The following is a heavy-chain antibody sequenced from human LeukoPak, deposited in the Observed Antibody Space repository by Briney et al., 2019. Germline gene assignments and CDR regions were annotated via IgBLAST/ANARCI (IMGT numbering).Heavy chain of an antibody. CDR2: ISWNSGSI. D-gene: IGHD5-24*01. Sequence: GGSLRLSCAASGSTFDDYGMSWVRQAPGKGLEWVSGISWNSGSIGYADSVKGRFTISRDNAKNSLYLQMNSLRAEDTALYYCAKDRVATMGEYYFDYWGQGTLVTVSS. CDR3: AKDRVATMGEYYFDY. V-gene: IGHV3-9*01. J-gene: IGHJ4*02. CDR1: GSTFDDYG.